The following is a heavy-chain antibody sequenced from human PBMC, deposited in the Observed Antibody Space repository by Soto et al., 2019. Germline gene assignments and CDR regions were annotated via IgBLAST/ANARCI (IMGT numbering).Heavy chain of an antibody. CDR3: ARTGVKYYYGSGSPRYGMDV. CDR2: INHSGST. CDR1: GGSFSGYF. D-gene: IGHD3-10*01. V-gene: IGHV4-34*01. J-gene: IGHJ6*02. Sequence: QVQLQQWGAGLLKPSETLSLTCAVYGGSFSGYFWIWIRQPPGKGLEWIGEINHSGSTNYNPSLKIRVTISVATSKNQFSLKLSSVTAADTAVYYCARTGVKYYYGSGSPRYGMDVWGQGTTVTVSS.